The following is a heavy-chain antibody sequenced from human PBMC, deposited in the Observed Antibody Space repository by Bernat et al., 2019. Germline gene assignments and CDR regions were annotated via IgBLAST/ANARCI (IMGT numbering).Heavy chain of an antibody. D-gene: IGHD6-6*01. CDR2: IIPIFGTA. V-gene: IGHV1-69*06. Sequence: QVQLVQSGAEVKKPGSSVKVSCKASGGTFSSYAISWVRQAPGQGLEWMGGIIPIFGTANYTQKFQGRVTITADKSTSTAYMELSSLGSEDTAVYYCARCIAARSVWYFDLWGRGTLVTVSS. J-gene: IGHJ2*01. CDR3: ARCIAARSVWYFDL. CDR1: GGTFSSYA.